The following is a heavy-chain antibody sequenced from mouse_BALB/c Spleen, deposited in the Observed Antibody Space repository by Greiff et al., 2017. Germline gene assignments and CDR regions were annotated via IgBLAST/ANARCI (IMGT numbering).Heavy chain of an antibody. D-gene: IGHD2-3*01. J-gene: IGHJ2*01. Sequence: EVKVEESGGGLVQPGGSRKLSCAASGFTFSSFGMHWVRQAPEKGLEWVAYISSGSSTIYYADTVKGRFTISRDNPKNTLFLQMTSLRSEDTAMYYCARSEDGDYWGQGTTLTVAS. CDR2: ISSGSSTI. V-gene: IGHV5-17*02. CDR3: ARSEDGDY. CDR1: GFTFSSFG.